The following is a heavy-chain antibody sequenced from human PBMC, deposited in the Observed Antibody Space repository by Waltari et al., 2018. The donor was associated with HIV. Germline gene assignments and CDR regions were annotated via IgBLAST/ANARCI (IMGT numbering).Heavy chain of an antibody. CDR3: AHSLGTGAVYFDY. J-gene: IGHJ4*02. D-gene: IGHD2-8*01. Sequence: QITLQESGPALVKPTETLTLTCSFSGFPLNTIGVGVGRIRQPPGKALEWLAIIYWHDEKRYSASLDRRRSITKDTDKNQVVVRMTDMDPVDTATYFCAHSLGTGAVYFDYWGQGTLVAVSS. CDR2: IYWHDEK. CDR1: GFPLNTIGVG. V-gene: IGHV2-5*01.